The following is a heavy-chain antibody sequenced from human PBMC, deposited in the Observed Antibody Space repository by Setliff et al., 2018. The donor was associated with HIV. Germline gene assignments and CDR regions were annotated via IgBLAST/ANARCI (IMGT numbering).Heavy chain of an antibody. V-gene: IGHV4-34*01. CDR3: AREKTSEGGGFDAFDI. CDR1: GGSFSGNY. D-gene: IGHD3-16*01. J-gene: IGHJ3*02. Sequence: PSETLSLTCAVYGGSFSGNYWTWIRQSPGKGLEWIGEINHGGSTNYKLSLKSRVTISVDASKNQFSLKLGPVTAADTAVYYCAREKTSEGGGFDAFDIWGQGTMVTVSS. CDR2: INHGGST.